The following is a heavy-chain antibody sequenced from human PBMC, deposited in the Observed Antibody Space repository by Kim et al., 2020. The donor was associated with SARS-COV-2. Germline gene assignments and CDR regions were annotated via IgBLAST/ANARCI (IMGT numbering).Heavy chain of an antibody. V-gene: IGHV4-34*01. CDR3: ARDYSSSWYRRPFDY. CDR2: INHSGST. D-gene: IGHD6-13*01. J-gene: IGHJ4*02. CDR1: GESFSGYY. Sequence: SETLSLTCAVYGESFSGYYWSWIRQPPGKGLEWIGEINHSGSTNYNPSLKSRVTISVDTSKNQFSLKLSSVTAADTAVHYRARDYSSSWYRRPFDYWGQGTLVTVSS.